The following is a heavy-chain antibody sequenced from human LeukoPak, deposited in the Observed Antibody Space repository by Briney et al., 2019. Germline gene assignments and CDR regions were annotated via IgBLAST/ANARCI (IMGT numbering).Heavy chain of an antibody. D-gene: IGHD5/OR15-5a*01. Sequence: PGRSLRLSCVASGFSFSSYGMHWVRQSPGKGLEWVAVISYDGSNEYYADSVKGRFTISRDNSKNTLYLEVNSLRAEDTAVFYCAKDQFRWFVNIVSTGSAFDAWGQGTLVTVSS. V-gene: IGHV3-30*18. CDR3: AKDQFRWFVNIVSTGSAFDA. CDR2: ISYDGSNE. J-gene: IGHJ4*02. CDR1: GFSFSSYG.